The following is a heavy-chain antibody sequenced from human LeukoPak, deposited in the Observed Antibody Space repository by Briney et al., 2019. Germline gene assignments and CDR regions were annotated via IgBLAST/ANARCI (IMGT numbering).Heavy chain of an antibody. J-gene: IGHJ3*02. CDR3: ARDLGSGDAFDI. CDR1: GDSISSSSYY. D-gene: IGHD7-27*01. Sequence: PSETLSLTCTVSGDSISSSSYYWGWIRQPPGKGLEWIGSIYYSGSTYYNPSLKSRVTISVDTSKNQFSLKLSSVTAADTAVYYCARDLGSGDAFDIWGQGTMVTVSS. V-gene: IGHV4-39*07. CDR2: IYYSGST.